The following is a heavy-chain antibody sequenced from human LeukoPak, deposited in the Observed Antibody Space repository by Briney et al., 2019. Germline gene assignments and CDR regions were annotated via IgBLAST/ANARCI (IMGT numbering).Heavy chain of an antibody. D-gene: IGHD3-22*01. Sequence: GGSLRLSCAASGFTFSSYAMSWVRQAPGKGLEWVSAISGSGGSTYYADSVKGRFTISRDNSKNTLYLQMNSLRAEDTAVYYCAKSYYYDSSGFPWYLEYGGQGTRVTVSS. J-gene: IGHJ4*02. CDR1: GFTFSSYA. CDR3: AKSYYYDSSGFPWYLEY. CDR2: ISGSGGST. V-gene: IGHV3-23*01.